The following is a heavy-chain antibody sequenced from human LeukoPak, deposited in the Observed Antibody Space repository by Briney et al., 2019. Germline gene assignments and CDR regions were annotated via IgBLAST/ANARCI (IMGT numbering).Heavy chain of an antibody. D-gene: IGHD2-21*01. V-gene: IGHV1-2*02. CDR3: ARAPVLIAKTIGYYCYYYMDV. CDR2: INPNSGGT. CDR1: GYTFTGYY. J-gene: IGHJ6*03. Sequence: GASVKVSCKASGYTFTGYYMHWVRQAPGQGLEWMGWINPNSGGTNYAQKFQGRVTMTRDTSISTAYMELSRLRSDDTAVYYCARAPVLIAKTIGYYCYYYMDVWGKGTTVTVSS.